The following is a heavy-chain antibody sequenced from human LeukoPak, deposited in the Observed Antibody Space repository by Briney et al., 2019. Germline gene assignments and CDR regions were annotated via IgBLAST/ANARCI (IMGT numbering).Heavy chain of an antibody. V-gene: IGHV3-21*01. D-gene: IGHD4-23*01. CDR3: ARVQVVSDF. Sequence: GGSLRLSCAASGFTFSSYTMNWVRQAPGKGLEWVSSITSSSDYIYYVDSVKGRFTISRDNAKNSLYLQMNSLRAEDTAVYYCARVQVVSDFWGQGALVTVSS. CDR2: ITSSSDYI. J-gene: IGHJ4*02. CDR1: GFTFSSYT.